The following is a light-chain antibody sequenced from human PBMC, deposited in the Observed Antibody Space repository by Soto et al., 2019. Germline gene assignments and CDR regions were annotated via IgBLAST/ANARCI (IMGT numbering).Light chain of an antibody. CDR2: AAS. CDR3: HKYNHARS. CDR1: QGISNY. J-gene: IGKJ4*01. V-gene: IGKV1-27*01. Sequence: DIQMTQSPSSLSASVGARVTITCRASQGISNYLAWYQQKPGKVPELLIYAASTLQSGVQSRFSGSGSGTEFSLTISGLQPEDVATYYCHKYNHARSFGGGTKVEIK.